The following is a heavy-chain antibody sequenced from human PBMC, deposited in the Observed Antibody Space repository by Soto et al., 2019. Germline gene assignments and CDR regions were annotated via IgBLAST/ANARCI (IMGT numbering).Heavy chain of an antibody. CDR2: IIPIFGTA. Sequence: SVKVSCKASGGTFSSYAISWVRQAPGQGLEWMGGIIPIFGTANYAQKFQGRVTITADESTSTAYMERSSLRSEDTAVYYCASGPMDARRSNPTDYYYGMDIWRQGSTVTVSS. V-gene: IGHV1-69*13. D-gene: IGHD3-10*01. CDR3: ASGPMDARRSNPTDYYYGMDI. CDR1: GGTFSSYA. J-gene: IGHJ6*02.